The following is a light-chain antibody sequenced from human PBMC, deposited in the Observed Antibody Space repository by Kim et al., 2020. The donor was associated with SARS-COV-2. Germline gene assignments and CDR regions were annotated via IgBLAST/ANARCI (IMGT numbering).Light chain of an antibody. J-gene: IGLJ2*01. CDR2: QDS. V-gene: IGLV3-1*01. CDR3: QAWDSSTEDVV. CDR1: KLGDKY. Sequence: PGQTDSITCSGDKLGDKYACWYQQKPGQSPVLVIYQDSKRPSGIPERFSGSNSGNTATLTISGTQAMDEADYYCQAWDSSTEDVVFGGGTQLTVL.